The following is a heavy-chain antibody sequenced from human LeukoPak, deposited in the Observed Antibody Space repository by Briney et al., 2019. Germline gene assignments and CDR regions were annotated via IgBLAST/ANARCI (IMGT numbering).Heavy chain of an antibody. J-gene: IGHJ4*02. CDR1: GFTFSSYA. CDR2: ISYDGSNK. Sequence: GGSLRLSCAASGFTFSSYAMHWVRQAPGKGLEWVAVISYDGSNKYYADSVKGRFTISRDNSKNTLYLQMNSLRAEDTAVYYCARDGATATVTTVCYFDYWGQGTLVTVSS. CDR3: ARDGATATVTTVCYFDY. V-gene: IGHV3-30-3*01. D-gene: IGHD4-17*01.